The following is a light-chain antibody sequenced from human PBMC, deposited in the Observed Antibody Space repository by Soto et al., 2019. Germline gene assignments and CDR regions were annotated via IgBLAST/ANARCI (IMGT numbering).Light chain of an antibody. V-gene: IGLV2-11*01. CDR1: SSDVGGYDF. CDR2: DVS. CDR3: CSYAGSTTYV. Sequence: QSVLTQPRSVSGSPGQSVTISCTGTSSDVGGYDFVSWYQQHPGKAPKLMISDVSKRPSGVPDRFSGSKSGNTASLTISILQAEDEADYYCCSYAGSTTYVFGTSTKPTVX. J-gene: IGLJ1*01.